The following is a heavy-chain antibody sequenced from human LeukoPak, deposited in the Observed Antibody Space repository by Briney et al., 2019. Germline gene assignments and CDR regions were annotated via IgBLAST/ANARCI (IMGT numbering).Heavy chain of an antibody. J-gene: IGHJ4*02. Sequence: GGSLTLSCAASGFTLSSHLMRWVRQAPGQGREGVSAISGGGDSTYYADSVKGRFTISRDSSRDTLYLQMNSLRAEDSAIYFCAKDGPWRPAAEWGQGVLLTVSS. D-gene: IGHD2-2*01. CDR2: ISGGGDST. CDR3: AKDGPWRPAAE. V-gene: IGHV3-23*01. CDR1: GFTLSSHL.